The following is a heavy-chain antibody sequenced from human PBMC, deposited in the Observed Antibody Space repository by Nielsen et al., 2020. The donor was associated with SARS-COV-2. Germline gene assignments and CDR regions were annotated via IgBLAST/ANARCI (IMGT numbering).Heavy chain of an antibody. CDR3: ARGYGFNYYYGMDV. Sequence: GGFLRLSCAASGFAFSTYDIHWVRQTTGKSLEWVSAIDTAGNTYYPDSVRGRFTISRENARNSVYLQVNSLRAGDTAVYYCARGYGFNYYYGMDVWGQGTTVTVSS. CDR1: GFAFSTYD. V-gene: IGHV3-13*04. D-gene: IGHD3-10*01. CDR2: IDTAGNT. J-gene: IGHJ6*02.